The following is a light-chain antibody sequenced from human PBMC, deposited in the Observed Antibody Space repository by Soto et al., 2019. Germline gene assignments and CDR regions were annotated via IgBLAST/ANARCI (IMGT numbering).Light chain of an antibody. J-gene: IGLJ3*02. CDR2: SNN. V-gene: IGLV1-44*01. Sequence: QSVLTQPPSASGTPGQRVTISCSGSSSNIGSNTVNWYQQLPGTAPKLLIYSNNQRPPGVPDRFSGSKSGTSASLAISGLQSEDEADYYCAAWDDSLNGGVFGGGTKLTVL. CDR3: AAWDDSLNGGV. CDR1: SSNIGSNT.